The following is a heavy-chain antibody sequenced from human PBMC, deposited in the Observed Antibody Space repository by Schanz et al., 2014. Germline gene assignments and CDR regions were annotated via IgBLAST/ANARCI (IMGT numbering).Heavy chain of an antibody. J-gene: IGHJ6*02. Sequence: EVQLVESGGGLVQPGGSLRLSCVASGFTFSGSVMHWVRQASGKGLEWVGRISSKADTYATTYAAPLSGRVTYSRDDSKMAAYLQMNSLKTEETAVYYCCRSGSPIYYHGVDVGGQGTAVTVSS. CDR2: ISSKADTYAT. CDR1: GFTFSGSV. V-gene: IGHV3-73*01. D-gene: IGHD3-10*01. CDR3: CRSGSPIYYHGVDV.